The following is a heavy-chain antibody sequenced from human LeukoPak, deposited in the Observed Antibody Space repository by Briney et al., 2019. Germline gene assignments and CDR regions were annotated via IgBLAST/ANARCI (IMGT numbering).Heavy chain of an antibody. D-gene: IGHD3-10*01. CDR3: ARYVVSGAGTYYFDY. V-gene: IGHV4-39*02. J-gene: IGHJ4*02. Sequence: SETLSLTCTVSGGSISSNNYYWSWLRQPPGREMEWIASINYGGTTYYNPSLKSRVTISVDTSKNHFSLRLSSVTAADTAVYLCARYVVSGAGTYYFDYWGQGSLVTVSS. CDR2: INYGGTT. CDR1: GGSISSNNYY.